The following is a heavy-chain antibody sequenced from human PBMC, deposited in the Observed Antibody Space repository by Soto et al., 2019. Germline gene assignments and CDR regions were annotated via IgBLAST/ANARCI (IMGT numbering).Heavy chain of an antibody. J-gene: IGHJ6*02. CDR1: GYTFTGYY. D-gene: IGHD3-10*01. CDR2: INPNSGGT. V-gene: IGHV1-2*02. Sequence: ASVKVSCKASGYTFTGYYMHWVRQAPGQGLEWMGWINPNSGGTNYAQKFQGRVTMTRDTSISTVYMELSRLRSDDTAVYYCAGPWFGGPRGMDVWGQGTTVTVSS. CDR3: AGPWFGGPRGMDV.